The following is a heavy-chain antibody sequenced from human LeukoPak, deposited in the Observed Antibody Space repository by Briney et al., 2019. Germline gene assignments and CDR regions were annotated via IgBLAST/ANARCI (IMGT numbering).Heavy chain of an antibody. CDR3: TTYGVGIEGATFDY. D-gene: IGHD1-26*01. J-gene: IGHJ4*02. V-gene: IGHV3-73*01. Sequence: GGSLRLSCAASGFTFSGSALHWVRQASGKGLEWVGRIRSTANGYATAYAASVKGRFTISRDDSKNTAYLQMDSLKTEDTAVYYCTTYGVGIEGATFDYWGQGTLVTVSS. CDR1: GFTFSGSA. CDR2: IRSTANGYAT.